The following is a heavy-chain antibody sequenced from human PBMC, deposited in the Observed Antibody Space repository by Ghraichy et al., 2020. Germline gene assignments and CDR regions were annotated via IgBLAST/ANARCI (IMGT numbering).Heavy chain of an antibody. CDR2: ISGSGGST. J-gene: IGHJ4*02. V-gene: IGHV3-23*01. D-gene: IGHD3-22*01. Sequence: AGSLRLSCAASGFTFSSYAMSWVRQAPGKGLEWVSAISGSGGSTYYADSVKGRFTISRDNSKNTLYLQMNSLRAEDTAVYYCAKDRAYYYDSSGYYQGLVYFDYWGQGTLVTVSS. CDR3: AKDRAYYYDSSGYYQGLVYFDY. CDR1: GFTFSSYA.